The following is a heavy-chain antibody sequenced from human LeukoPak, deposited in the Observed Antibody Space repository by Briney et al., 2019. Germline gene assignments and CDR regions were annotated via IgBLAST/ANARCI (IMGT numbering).Heavy chain of an antibody. CDR1: GYTFTGYY. Sequence: ASVKVSCKASGYTFTGYYIHWVRQAPGQGPEGMGWINPNSGDTYYAQKFQGRVTMTRDTSITTAYMELSSLRSDDTAVYYCAKDGTRYGLWSGYWYLDYWGQGTLVTVSS. J-gene: IGHJ4*02. D-gene: IGHD3-3*01. CDR2: INPNSGDT. V-gene: IGHV1-2*02. CDR3: AKDGTRYGLWSGYWYLDY.